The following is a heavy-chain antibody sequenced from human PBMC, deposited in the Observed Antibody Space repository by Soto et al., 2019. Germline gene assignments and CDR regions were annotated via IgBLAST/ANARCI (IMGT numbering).Heavy chain of an antibody. CDR3: ARRASC. Sequence: PGGTLRLSCAASGFSFSSSEMYWVRQAPGKGLEWVSYIHPSGQPIFYADSVKGRFTISRDNAKNSLYLQMSSLRAEDSAVYYCARRASCWAQGTMVTGSS. CDR2: IHPSGQPI. D-gene: IGHD1-26*01. CDR1: GFSFSSSE. V-gene: IGHV3-48*03. J-gene: IGHJ3*01.